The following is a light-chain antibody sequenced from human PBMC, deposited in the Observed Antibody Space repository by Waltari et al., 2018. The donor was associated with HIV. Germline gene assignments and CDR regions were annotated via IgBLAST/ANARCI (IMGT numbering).Light chain of an antibody. CDR1: SSNIGNNY. CDR2: DNN. CDR3: GTWDSSLSSNWV. Sequence: QSVLTQPPSVSAAPGQKVTISCSGSSSNIGNNYVSWYQHLPGTAPKLLMYDNNKRPSGIPDRFSGSKSGTSATLGITGLQTGDEADYYCGTWDSSLSSNWVFGGGTKLTVL. V-gene: IGLV1-51*01. J-gene: IGLJ3*02.